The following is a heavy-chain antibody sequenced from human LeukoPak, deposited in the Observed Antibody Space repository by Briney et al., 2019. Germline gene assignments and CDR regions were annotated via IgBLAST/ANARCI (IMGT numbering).Heavy chain of an antibody. J-gene: IGHJ4*02. D-gene: IGHD3-10*01. CDR1: GYTFTIYG. V-gene: IGHV1-18*01. CDR2: IIAYNGDT. CDR3: ARVPKLLWFGELLSGAFDY. Sequence: ASVKVSCKSSGYTFTIYGISWVRHAPRQGPEWMGWIIAYNGDTNYAQKLQGRITMTTDTSTSTAYLGPRSLRYDDTAVYYCARVPKLLWFGELLSGAFDYWGQGTLVTVSS.